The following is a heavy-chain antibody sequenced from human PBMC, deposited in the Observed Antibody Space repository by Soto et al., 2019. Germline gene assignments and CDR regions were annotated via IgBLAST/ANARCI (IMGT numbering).Heavy chain of an antibody. CDR2: IYYGGST. CDR1: GGSISSGGYY. CDR3: ARGGYYYENSGQNAYDY. Sequence: LSLTCTVSGGSISSGGYYWSWIRQHPGKGLEWIGYIYYGGSTYYNPSLKSRATISGDTSKNQFSLKLSSVTAADTAVYYCARGGYYYENSGQNAYDYWGQGILVTVSS. J-gene: IGHJ4*01. D-gene: IGHD3-22*01. V-gene: IGHV4-31*03.